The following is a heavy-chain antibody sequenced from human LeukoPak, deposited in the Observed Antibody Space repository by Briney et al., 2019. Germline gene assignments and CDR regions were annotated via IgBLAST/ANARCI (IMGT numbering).Heavy chain of an antibody. CDR2: IYPGDSDT. J-gene: IGHJ4*02. CDR3: ARPHRGSSSGSYFDY. V-gene: IGHV5-51*01. CDR1: GYSFTSYW. Sequence: GESLKISCKGSGYSFTSYWIGWVRQMPGKGLEWMGIIYPGDSDTRYSPSFQGQVTISADKSISTAYLQWSSLKASDTAMYYCARPHRGSSSGSYFDYWGQGTLVTVSS. D-gene: IGHD6-6*01.